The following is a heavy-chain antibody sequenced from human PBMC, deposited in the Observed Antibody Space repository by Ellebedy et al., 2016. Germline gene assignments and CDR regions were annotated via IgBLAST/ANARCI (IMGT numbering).Heavy chain of an antibody. Sequence: SETLSLXCTVSGGSISSYYWSWIRQPPGKGLEWIGYIYYSGSTNYNPSLKSRVTISVDTSKNQFSLKLSSVIAADTAVYYCARAGGYCSSTSCPTWFDPWGQGTLVTVSS. CDR2: IYYSGST. D-gene: IGHD2-2*03. CDR3: ARAGGYCSSTSCPTWFDP. CDR1: GGSISSYY. J-gene: IGHJ5*02. V-gene: IGHV4-59*01.